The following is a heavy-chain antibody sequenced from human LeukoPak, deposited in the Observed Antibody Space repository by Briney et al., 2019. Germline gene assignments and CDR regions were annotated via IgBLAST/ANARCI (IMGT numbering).Heavy chain of an antibody. V-gene: IGHV3-9*01. D-gene: IGHD6-13*01. CDR2: ISWNGGSI. Sequence: PGGSLRLSCAASGFTFHDYAMHWVRQAPGKGLEWVSGISWNGGSIGYADSVKGRFTISRDNAKNSLYLQMNSLRAEDTALYYCGSSSSWYYIDYWGQGTLVTVSS. CDR1: GFTFHDYA. J-gene: IGHJ4*02. CDR3: GSSSSWYYIDY.